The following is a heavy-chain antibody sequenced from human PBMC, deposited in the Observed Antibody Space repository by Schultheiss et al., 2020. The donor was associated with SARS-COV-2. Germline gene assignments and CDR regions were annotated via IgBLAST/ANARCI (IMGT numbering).Heavy chain of an antibody. Sequence: SETLSLTCAVYGGSFSGYYWSWIRQPPGKGLEWIGEINHSGSTNYNPSLKSRVTISVDTSKNQFSLKLSSVTAADTAVYYCARGQYSSSQFDYWGQGTLVTVSS. J-gene: IGHJ4*02. D-gene: IGHD6-13*01. V-gene: IGHV4-34*01. CDR3: ARGQYSSSQFDY. CDR2: INHSGST. CDR1: GGSFSGYY.